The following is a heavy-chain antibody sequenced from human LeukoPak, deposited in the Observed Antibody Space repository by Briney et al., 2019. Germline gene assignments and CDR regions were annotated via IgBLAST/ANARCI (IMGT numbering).Heavy chain of an antibody. V-gene: IGHV3-21*01. CDR3: ARVLAVAGPY. D-gene: IGHD6-19*01. Sequence: PGGSLRLSCAASGFTFSSYSMNWVRQAQGKGLEWVSSISSSSSYIYYADSVKGRFTISRDNAKNSLYLQMNSLRAEDTAVYYCARVLAVAGPYWGQGTLVTVSS. CDR1: GFTFSSYS. CDR2: ISSSSSYI. J-gene: IGHJ4*02.